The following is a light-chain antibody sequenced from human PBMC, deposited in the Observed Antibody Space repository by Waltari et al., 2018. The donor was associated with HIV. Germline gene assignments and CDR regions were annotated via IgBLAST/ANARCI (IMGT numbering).Light chain of an antibody. CDR2: RNT. Sequence: QSVLTQPPSVSGAPGQRVTISCTGRNSNIGASSDVHWYQQLPGTAPKLLIYRNTNRPSGVPDRFSGSKSGTSASLAITGLQAEDEADYYCQSYDSSLSCYVFGSGTKVTVL. CDR3: QSYDSSLSCYV. V-gene: IGLV1-40*01. J-gene: IGLJ1*01. CDR1: NSNIGASSD.